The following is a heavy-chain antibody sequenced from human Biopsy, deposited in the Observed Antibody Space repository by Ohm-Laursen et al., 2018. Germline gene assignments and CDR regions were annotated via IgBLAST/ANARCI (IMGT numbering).Heavy chain of an antibody. V-gene: IGHV3-23*01. D-gene: IGHD1-1*01. CDR1: GFTFSSHA. Sequence: GSLRLSCAASGFTFSSHAMSWVRQAPGKGLECVSVINGSGGSTYYADPVKGRFTISRDNSKNTLYLQMNSLRSEDTAVYYCAADINVWNVNYWGQGTQVTVSS. CDR2: INGSGGST. J-gene: IGHJ4*02. CDR3: AADINVWNVNY.